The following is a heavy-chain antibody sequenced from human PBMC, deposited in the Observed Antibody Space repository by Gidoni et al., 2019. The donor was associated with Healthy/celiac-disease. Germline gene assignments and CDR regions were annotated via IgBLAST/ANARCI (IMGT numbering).Heavy chain of an antibody. D-gene: IGHD3-10*01. CDR3: ARDNPWFGAPGWFDP. CDR1: GGSISRGGYY. J-gene: IGHJ5*02. CDR2: IYYSGST. Sequence: QVQLQESGPGLVKPSQTLSLTCTVSGGSISRGGYYWSWIRQHPGKGLEWIGYIYYSGSTYYNPSLKSRVTISVDTSKNQFSLKLSSVTAADTAVYYCARDNPWFGAPGWFDPWGQGTLVTVSS. V-gene: IGHV4-31*03.